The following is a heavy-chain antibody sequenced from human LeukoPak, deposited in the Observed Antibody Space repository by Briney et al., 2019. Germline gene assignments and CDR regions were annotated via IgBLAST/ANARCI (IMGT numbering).Heavy chain of an antibody. Sequence: GESLKISCKGSGYSFTSYWIGWVRQMPGKGLEWMGIIYPGDSDTRYSPSFQGQVTISAETSINTAYLQWRSLKASDTAMYYCARLVPYSSPDYWGQGTLVTVSS. CDR3: ARLVPYSSPDY. CDR1: GYSFTSYW. D-gene: IGHD3-22*01. J-gene: IGHJ4*02. CDR2: IYPGDSDT. V-gene: IGHV5-51*01.